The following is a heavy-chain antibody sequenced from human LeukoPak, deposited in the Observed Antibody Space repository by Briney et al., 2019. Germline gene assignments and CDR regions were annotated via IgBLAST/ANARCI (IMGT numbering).Heavy chain of an antibody. D-gene: IGHD3-3*01. Sequence: GGSLILSCVASGFTFSSYWMHWVRQAPGKGLVWVSRINRDGSSTSYADSVKGRFTFSRDNAKNTLYLQMNSLRAEDTAVYYCAKVVRYYDFWSGEYYFDYWGQGTLVTVSS. CDR2: INRDGSST. CDR1: GFTFSSYW. V-gene: IGHV3-74*01. CDR3: AKVVRYYDFWSGEYYFDY. J-gene: IGHJ4*02.